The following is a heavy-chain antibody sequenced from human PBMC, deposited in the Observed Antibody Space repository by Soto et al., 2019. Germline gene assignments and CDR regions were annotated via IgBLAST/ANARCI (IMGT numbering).Heavy chain of an antibody. CDR1: GFTFSNYA. J-gene: IGHJ6*02. CDR2: LSGSGGST. Sequence: EVQLLESGGGLVQPGGSLRLSCAASGFTFSNYAVNWVRQGPGKGLEWVSALSGSGGSTYYADYVKGRFTLSRDNSKNTLYLQMNSLRAEDTAVYYCAKAQLFYYYGMDVWGQGTTVTVSS. CDR3: AKAQLFYYYGMDV. V-gene: IGHV3-23*01. D-gene: IGHD3-10*01.